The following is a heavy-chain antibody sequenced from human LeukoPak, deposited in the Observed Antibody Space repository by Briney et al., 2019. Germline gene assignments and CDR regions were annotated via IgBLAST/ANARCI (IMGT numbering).Heavy chain of an antibody. CDR2: IYYSGST. CDR3: ARVGRLSLGLDY. V-gene: IGHV4-59*01. CDR1: GGSISSYY. Sequence: SETLSLTCTVSGGSISSYYWSWIRQPPGKGLEWIGYIYYSGSTNYNPSLKSRVTISVDTSKNQFSLKLSSVTAADTAVYYCARVGRLSLGLDYWAREPWSPSPQ. J-gene: IGHJ4*02.